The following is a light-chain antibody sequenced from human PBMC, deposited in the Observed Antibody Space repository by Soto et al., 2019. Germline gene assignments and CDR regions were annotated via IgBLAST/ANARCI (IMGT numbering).Light chain of an antibody. J-gene: IGLJ2*01. CDR3: TSSTSTSPLAA. Sequence: QSALTQPASVSGSPGQSITISCTGTSSDVGGYNYVSWFQQHPGRAPKLMIYEVSYRPSGVSNRFSGSKSGNTASLTISGLQAEDEADYFCTSSTSTSPLAAFGGGTKLTVL. CDR1: SSDVGGYNY. V-gene: IGLV2-14*01. CDR2: EVS.